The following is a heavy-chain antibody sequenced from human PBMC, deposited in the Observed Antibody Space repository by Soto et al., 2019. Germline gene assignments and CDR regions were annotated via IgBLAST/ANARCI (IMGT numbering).Heavy chain of an antibody. D-gene: IGHD6-19*01. V-gene: IGHV5-51*01. Sequence: XDSLTISCKGSGYSFTSYWIGLVRQMRGKGLEWMGIIYPGDSDTRYSPSFQGQVTISADKSISTAYLQWSSLKASDTAMYYCARHEGQWLAKHLDYWGQGTLVTVSS. J-gene: IGHJ4*02. CDR2: IYPGDSDT. CDR1: GYSFTSYW. CDR3: ARHEGQWLAKHLDY.